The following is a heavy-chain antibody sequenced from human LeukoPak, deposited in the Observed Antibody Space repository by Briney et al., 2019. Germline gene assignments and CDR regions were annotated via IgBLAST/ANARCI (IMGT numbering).Heavy chain of an antibody. CDR3: ARVSCSSTSCSLDY. D-gene: IGHD2-2*01. J-gene: IGHJ4*02. Sequence: GGSLRLSCAASGFTFDDYGMSWVRQAPGKGLEWVSGINWNGGSTGYADSVKGRFTISRDNAKNSLYLQMNSLRAEDTALYHCARVSCSSTSCSLDYWGQGTLVTVSS. V-gene: IGHV3-20*01. CDR1: GFTFDDYG. CDR2: INWNGGST.